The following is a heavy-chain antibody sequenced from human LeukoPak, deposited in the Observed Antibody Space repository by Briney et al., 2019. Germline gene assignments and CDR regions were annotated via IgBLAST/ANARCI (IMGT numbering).Heavy chain of an antibody. V-gene: IGHV3-21*01. Sequence: PGGSLRLSCAASGFTFSSYGMHWVRQAPGKGLEWVSSISSSSSYIYYADSVKGRFTISRDNAKNSLYLQMNSLRAEDTAVYYCTRSNSGSYSLYYWGQGTLVTVSS. CDR2: ISSSSSYI. CDR1: GFTFSSYG. D-gene: IGHD1-26*01. J-gene: IGHJ4*02. CDR3: TRSNSGSYSLYY.